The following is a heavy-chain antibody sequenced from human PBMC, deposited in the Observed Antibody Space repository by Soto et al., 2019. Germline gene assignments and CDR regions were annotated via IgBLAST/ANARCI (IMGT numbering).Heavy chain of an antibody. CDR3: ARELVSTSHFLNIVGATDTFDY. D-gene: IGHD1-26*01. CDR1: GGTFSSYA. J-gene: IGHJ4*02. V-gene: IGHV1-69*13. Sequence: ASVKVSCKASGGTFSSYAISWVRQAPGQGLEWMGGIIPIFGTANYAQKFQGRVTITADESTSTAYMELSSLRSEDTAVYYCARELVSTSHFLNIVGATDTFDYWGQGTLVTVSS. CDR2: IIPIFGTA.